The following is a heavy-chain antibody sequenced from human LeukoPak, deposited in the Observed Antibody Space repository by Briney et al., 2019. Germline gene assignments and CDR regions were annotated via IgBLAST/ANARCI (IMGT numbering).Heavy chain of an antibody. CDR3: ARRNILTEGEAFDI. V-gene: IGHV4-59*08. CDR1: GGYISSYY. Sequence: SETLSLTCAVSGGYISSYYWTWIRQPPGKGLEWIGYIYNSGSTNYNPSLRSRVTISVDASKNQFSLKRNSVTAADTAVYYCARRNILTEGEAFDIWGQGTLVTVSS. D-gene: IGHD3-9*01. CDR2: IYNSGST. J-gene: IGHJ3*02.